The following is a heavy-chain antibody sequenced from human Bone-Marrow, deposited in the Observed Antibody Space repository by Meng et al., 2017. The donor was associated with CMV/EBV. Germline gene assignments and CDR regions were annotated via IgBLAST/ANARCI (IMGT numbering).Heavy chain of an antibody. CDR3: ARSTSYCGGDCYSLFDY. V-gene: IGHV3-72*01. Sequence: GESLKIYCAASGFTFSDHYMDWVRQAPGKGLEWVGRTRNKANSYTTEYAASVKGRFTISRDDSKNSLYPQMNSLKTEDTAVYYCARSTSYCGGDCYSLFDYWGQGTLVTVSS. J-gene: IGHJ4*02. D-gene: IGHD2-21*01. CDR1: GFTFSDHY. CDR2: TRNKANSYTT.